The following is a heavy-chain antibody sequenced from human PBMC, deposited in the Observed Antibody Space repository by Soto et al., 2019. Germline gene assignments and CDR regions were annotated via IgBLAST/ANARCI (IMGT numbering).Heavy chain of an antibody. J-gene: IGHJ4*02. CDR2: IYHSGNT. Sequence: PSETLSLTCAVSGDSISSGYWWTWVRQPPGKGLEWIGEIYHSGNTNYNPSLKSRVTISVDMSKNHFSLNLSSVAAADTAVYYCAREQTRIGVAGTIDYWGEGTRVTVSS. CDR1: GDSISSGYW. CDR3: AREQTRIGVAGTIDY. V-gene: IGHV4-4*02. D-gene: IGHD6-19*01.